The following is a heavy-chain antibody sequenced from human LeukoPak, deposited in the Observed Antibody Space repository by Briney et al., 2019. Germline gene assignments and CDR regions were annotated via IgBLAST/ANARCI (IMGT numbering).Heavy chain of an antibody. D-gene: IGHD3-16*01. J-gene: IGHJ4*02. CDR2: TYYRSKWYY. Sequence: SQTLSLTCAISGDSVSSNSATWNWIRQSPSRGLEWLGRTYYRSKWYYDYAVSVRSRVTINPDTSKNQFSLQPNSVTPEDTAVYYCARDLSSGLGDFDYWGQGTLVTVSS. CDR1: GDSVSSNSAT. V-gene: IGHV6-1*01. CDR3: ARDLSSGLGDFDY.